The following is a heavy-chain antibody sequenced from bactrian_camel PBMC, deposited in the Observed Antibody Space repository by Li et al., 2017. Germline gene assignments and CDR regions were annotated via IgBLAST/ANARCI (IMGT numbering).Heavy chain of an antibody. V-gene: IGHV3S1*01. CDR1: KYTRSTHR. CDR2: IYPGIQNT. Sequence: VQLVESGGGSVEAGSSLRLSCVASKYTRSTHRMGWFRRAPGKEREGVAVIYPGIQNTYYGDSVKGRFTISLNEAKNTIYLQMNSLKPEDTAMYYCAAEGPVWTVAVAACGLGYWGQGTQVTVS. J-gene: IGHJ6*01. D-gene: IGHD7*01. CDR3: AAEGPVWTVAVAACGLGY.